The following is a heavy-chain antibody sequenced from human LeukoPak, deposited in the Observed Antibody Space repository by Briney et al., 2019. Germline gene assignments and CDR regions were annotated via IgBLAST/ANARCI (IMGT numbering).Heavy chain of an antibody. D-gene: IGHD3-22*01. CDR3: AKDYYDSSGYYPDY. CDR1: GFTFSSYG. Sequence: GGSLRLSCAASGFTFSSYGMHWVRQAPGKGLEWVAVISYDGSNKYYADTVKGRFTISRDNSKNTLYLQMNSLRAEDTAVYYCAKDYYDSSGYYPDYWGQGTLATVSS. CDR2: ISYDGSNK. V-gene: IGHV3-30*18. J-gene: IGHJ4*02.